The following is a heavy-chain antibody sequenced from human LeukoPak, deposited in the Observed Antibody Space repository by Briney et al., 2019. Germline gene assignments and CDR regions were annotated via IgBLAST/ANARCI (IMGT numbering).Heavy chain of an antibody. J-gene: IGHJ6*03. CDR3: ARNTIFGVAPYYMDV. D-gene: IGHD3-3*01. CDR1: GFTFSSYA. CDR2: ISYDGSNK. V-gene: IGHV3-30-3*01. Sequence: GGSLRLSCAASGFTFSSYAMHWVRQAPGKGLEWVAVISYDGSNKYYADSVKGRFTISRDNAKNSLYLQMNSLRAEDTAVYYCARNTIFGVAPYYMDVWGKGTTVTVSS.